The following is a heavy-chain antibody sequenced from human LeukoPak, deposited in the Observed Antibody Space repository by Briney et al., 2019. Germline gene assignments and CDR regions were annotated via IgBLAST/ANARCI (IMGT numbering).Heavy chain of an antibody. CDR3: ARGSRDYFDY. CDR2: IGTAGDT. Sequence: GSLRLSCAASGFTFSSYDIHWVRQATGKGLEWVSAIGTAGDTYYPGSVRGRFTISRENAKNSLYLQMNSLRAEDTAVYYCARGSRDYFDYWGQGTLVTVSS. D-gene: IGHD6-13*01. J-gene: IGHJ4*02. CDR1: GFTFSSYD. V-gene: IGHV3-13*01.